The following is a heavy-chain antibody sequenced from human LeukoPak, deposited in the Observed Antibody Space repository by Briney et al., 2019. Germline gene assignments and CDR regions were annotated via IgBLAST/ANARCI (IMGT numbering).Heavy chain of an antibody. D-gene: IGHD3-10*01. V-gene: IGHV3-23*01. CDR2: ISGDGERT. CDR3: ARVNWYYDLGIYEGDC. Sequence: QSGGSLRLSCAASGFTFSNYWMTWVRQAPGKGLEWVSSISGDGERTFYADSVKGRFAISKDDSQNTLYLQMTSLRVEDTAVYYCARVNWYYDLGIYEGDCWGQGTLVTVSS. J-gene: IGHJ4*02. CDR1: GFTFSNYW.